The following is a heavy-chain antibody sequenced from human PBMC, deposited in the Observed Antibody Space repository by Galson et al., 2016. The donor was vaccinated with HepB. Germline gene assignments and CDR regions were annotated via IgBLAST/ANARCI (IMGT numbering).Heavy chain of an antibody. Sequence: QSGAEVKKPGESLRISCKGSGYSFTNYWITWVRQMPGKGLEWMGTIDPSDSYTNYSPSFQGHVTISADKSISTAYLQWSSLKASDTAMYYCARRSGVAATDYYYYYMDVWGKGTTVTDSS. V-gene: IGHV5-10-1*01. D-gene: IGHD2-15*01. CDR3: ARRSGVAATDYYYYYMDV. CDR2: IDPSDSYT. CDR1: GYSFTNYW. J-gene: IGHJ6*03.